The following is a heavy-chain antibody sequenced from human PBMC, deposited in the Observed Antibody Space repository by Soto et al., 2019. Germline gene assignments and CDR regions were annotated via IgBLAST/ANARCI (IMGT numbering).Heavy chain of an antibody. V-gene: IGHV3-23*01. CDR2: ISNRGSDT. D-gene: IGHD6-13*01. CDR1: GFTFINYA. Sequence: EVQLLESGGGLVQPGGSLRLSCAGSGFTFINYAMTWVRQAPGKWLEWVSSISNRGSDTYYVDAVKGRFTLTSDKSKNTLKLQMNSLIAADTAVNYITKDTYSSRWYFWGQGTLVTVPS. J-gene: IGHJ4*02. CDR3: TKDTYSSRWYF.